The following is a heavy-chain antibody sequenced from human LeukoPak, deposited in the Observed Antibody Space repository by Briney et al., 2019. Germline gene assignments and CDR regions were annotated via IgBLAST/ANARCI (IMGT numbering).Heavy chain of an antibody. V-gene: IGHV1-69*04. J-gene: IGHJ4*02. Sequence: SVKVSCKASGYTFISYDISWVQQAPGQGLEWMGRIIPILGIANYAQKFQGRVTITADKSTSTAYMELSSLRSEDTAVYYCARDPRGYCSGGSCQSLFDYWGQGTLVTVSS. CDR3: ARDPRGYCSGGSCQSLFDY. CDR2: IIPILGIA. D-gene: IGHD2-15*01. CDR1: GYTFISYD.